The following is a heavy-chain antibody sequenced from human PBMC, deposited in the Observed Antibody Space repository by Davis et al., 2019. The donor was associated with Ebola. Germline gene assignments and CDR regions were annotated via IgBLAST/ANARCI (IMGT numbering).Heavy chain of an antibody. Sequence: AASVKVSCKASGYSFTNYAIHWVRQAPGQRLEWMGWINAANGNTEYSQKFQGRVTITRDTSASTAYMELSSLRSEDTAVYYCARDSSGWYYFDYWGQGTLVTVSS. CDR1: GYSFTNYA. V-gene: IGHV1-3*01. D-gene: IGHD6-19*01. CDR2: INAANGNT. CDR3: ARDSSGWYYFDY. J-gene: IGHJ4*02.